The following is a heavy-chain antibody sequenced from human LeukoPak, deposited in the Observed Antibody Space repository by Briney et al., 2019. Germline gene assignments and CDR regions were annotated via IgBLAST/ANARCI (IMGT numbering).Heavy chain of an antibody. V-gene: IGHV3-7*01. J-gene: IGHJ4*02. CDR3: ARSRITMIVVVSKVGGFDY. D-gene: IGHD3-22*01. Sequence: QTGGSLRLSCAASGFTFSSYWMSWVRQAPGKGLEWVANIKQDGSEKYYVDSVKGRSTISRDNAKNSLYLQMNSLRAEDTAVYYCARSRITMIVVVSKVGGFDYWGQGTLVTVSS. CDR1: GFTFSSYW. CDR2: IKQDGSEK.